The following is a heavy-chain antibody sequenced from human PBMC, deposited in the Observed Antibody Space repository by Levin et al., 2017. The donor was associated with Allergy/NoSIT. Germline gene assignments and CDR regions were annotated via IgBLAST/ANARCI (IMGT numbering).Heavy chain of an antibody. CDR1: GFTFSNYA. CDR3: AREMGDGYSIFDY. D-gene: IGHD5-24*01. V-gene: IGHV3-30*04. CDR2: ISYDGSNK. J-gene: IGHJ4*02. Sequence: PGGSLRLSCAASGFTFSNYAMHWVRQAPGKGLEWVAVISYDGSNKYYADSVKGRFTISRDNSKNTLYLQMNSPRAEDTAVYYCAREMGDGYSIFDYWGQGTLVTVSS.